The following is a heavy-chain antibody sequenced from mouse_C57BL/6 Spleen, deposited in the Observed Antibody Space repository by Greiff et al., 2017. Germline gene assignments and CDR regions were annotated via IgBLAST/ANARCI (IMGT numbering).Heavy chain of an antibody. V-gene: IGHV3-6*01. J-gene: IGHJ4*01. Sequence: VQLQQSGPGLVKPSQSLSLTCSVTGYSITSGYYWNWIRQFPGNKLEWMGYISYDGSNIYNPSLINRISITRDTSKNQFFLKLNSVTTEDTATYYCASSYHYAMDYWGQGTSVTVSS. CDR3: ASSYHYAMDY. CDR2: ISYDGSN. CDR1: GYSITSGYY. D-gene: IGHD2-10*01.